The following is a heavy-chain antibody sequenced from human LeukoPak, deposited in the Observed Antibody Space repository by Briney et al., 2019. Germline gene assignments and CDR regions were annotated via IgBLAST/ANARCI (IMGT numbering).Heavy chain of an antibody. CDR3: SRGLLGGYVHYYFAE. V-gene: IGHV1-69*05. CDR1: VGTFSSYA. Sequence: SSVTVSCKASVGTFSSYAISWVRQAPGPGLEWMGMIITIFGTANYAQTFQGRVTITTDESTSTAYLEPSSLRSDDTSAYFCSRGLLGGYVHYYFAEGGKGTLVTVSS. J-gene: IGHJ4*02. D-gene: IGHD5-18*01. CDR2: IITIFGTA.